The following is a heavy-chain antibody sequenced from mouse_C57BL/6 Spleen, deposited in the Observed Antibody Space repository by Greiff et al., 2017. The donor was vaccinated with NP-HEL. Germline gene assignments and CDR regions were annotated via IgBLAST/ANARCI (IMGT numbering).Heavy chain of an antibody. CDR2: IYPSDSET. Sequence: QVQLQQPGAELVRPGSSVKLSCKASGYTFTSYWMEWVKQRPGQGLEWIGNIYPSDSETHYNQKFKDKATLTVDKSSSTAYMQLSSLTSEDSAVCYRARHYYAMDYWGQGTSVTVSA. CDR1: GYTFTSYW. J-gene: IGHJ4*01. V-gene: IGHV1-61*01. CDR3: ARHYYAMDY.